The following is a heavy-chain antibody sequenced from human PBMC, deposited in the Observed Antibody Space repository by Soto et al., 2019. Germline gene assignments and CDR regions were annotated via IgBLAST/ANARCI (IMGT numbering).Heavy chain of an antibody. CDR2: ISGSGGST. J-gene: IGHJ6*02. D-gene: IGHD2-2*02. V-gene: IGHV3-23*01. CDR1: GFTFSSYA. CDR3: AKMGGYCSSTSCHTPYYYYYYGMDV. Sequence: PGGSLRLSCAASGFTFSSYAMSWVRQAPWKWLEWVSAISGSGGSTYYADSVKGRFTISRDNSKNTLYLQMNSLRAEDTAVYYCAKMGGYCSSTSCHTPYYYYYYGMDVWGQGTTVTVSS.